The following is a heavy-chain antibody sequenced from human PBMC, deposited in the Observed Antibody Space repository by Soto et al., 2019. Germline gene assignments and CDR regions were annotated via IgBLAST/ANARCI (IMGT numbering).Heavy chain of an antibody. D-gene: IGHD6-6*01. Sequence: PSQTLSLTCAISGDSVSSNSATWNWIRQSPSRGLEWLGRTYYRSKWSNNYAVSLKSRMTINPDTSKNQFSLQLDSVTPKDTAVYYCARNHNSSSLGFDYWGQGSLVTVSS. V-gene: IGHV6-1*01. CDR1: GDSVSSNSAT. CDR3: ARNHNSSSLGFDY. CDR2: TYYRSKWSN. J-gene: IGHJ4*02.